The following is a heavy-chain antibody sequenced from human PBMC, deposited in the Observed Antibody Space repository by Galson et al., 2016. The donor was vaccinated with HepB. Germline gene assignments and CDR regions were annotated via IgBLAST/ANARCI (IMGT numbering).Heavy chain of an antibody. CDR3: ARWAIFGVIINY. D-gene: IGHD3-3*01. V-gene: IGHV4-39*01. Sequence: SETLSLTCTVSGDSISSRSHYWGWIRQPPGKGLEWIGHVYYNGTTYYKPSLKSRLTISVDTSKNQFSLKLRSVTAADTALYYCARWAIFGVIINYWGQGTLVTASS. CDR1: GDSISSRSHY. CDR2: VYYNGTT. J-gene: IGHJ4*02.